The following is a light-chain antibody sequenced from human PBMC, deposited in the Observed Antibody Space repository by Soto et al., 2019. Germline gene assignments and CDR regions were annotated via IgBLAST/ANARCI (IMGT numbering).Light chain of an antibody. CDR2: GVS. Sequence: QSALTQPASVSGSPGQSVTISCTGTSSDVGGYNDVSWYQQHPGKAPKLMIYGVSTRASGVSNRFSGSKSGNTASLTISGLQAEGEADYYCSSYTRSSTRVFGGGTKLTVL. CDR1: SSDVGGYND. J-gene: IGLJ3*02. CDR3: SSYTRSSTRV. V-gene: IGLV2-14*01.